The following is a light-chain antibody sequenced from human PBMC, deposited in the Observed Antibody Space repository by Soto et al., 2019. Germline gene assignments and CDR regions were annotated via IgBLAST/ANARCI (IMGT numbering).Light chain of an antibody. Sequence: EIVLTQSPGTLSLSPGERATLSCRASQSVSSNYLAWYRQKPGQDPRLLIYGASSRATGIPDRFSGSGSETDFTLTISSLEPEDFAVYYCQQYGSAPPATFGQGTKVEI. CDR2: GAS. CDR3: QQYGSAPPAT. CDR1: QSVSSNY. V-gene: IGKV3-20*01. J-gene: IGKJ1*01.